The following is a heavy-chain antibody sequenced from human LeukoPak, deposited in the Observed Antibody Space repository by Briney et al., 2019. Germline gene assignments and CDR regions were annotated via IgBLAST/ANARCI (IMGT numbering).Heavy chain of an antibody. J-gene: IGHJ4*02. CDR3: ASLNGNLFDY. CDR2: ISYDGSNK. V-gene: IGHV3-30-3*01. Sequence: GRSLRLSCAASGFTFSSYAMHRVRQAPGKGLEWVAVISYDGSNKYYADSVKGRFTTSRDNSKNTLYLQMNSLRAEDTAVYYCASLNGNLFDYWGQGTLVTVSS. D-gene: IGHD4-23*01. CDR1: GFTFSSYA.